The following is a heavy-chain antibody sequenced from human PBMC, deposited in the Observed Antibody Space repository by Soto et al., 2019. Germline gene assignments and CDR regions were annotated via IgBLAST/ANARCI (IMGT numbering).Heavy chain of an antibody. V-gene: IGHV1-69*13. CDR3: ARDVRGSSSSTYYYYYGMDV. D-gene: IGHD6-6*01. CDR1: GGTFSSYA. Sequence: ASVKVSCKASGGTFSSYAISWVRQAPGQGLEWMGGIIPIFGTANYAQKFQGRVTITADESTSTAYTELSSLRSEDTAVYYCARDVRGSSSSTYYYYYGMDVWGQGTTVTASS. J-gene: IGHJ6*02. CDR2: IIPIFGTA.